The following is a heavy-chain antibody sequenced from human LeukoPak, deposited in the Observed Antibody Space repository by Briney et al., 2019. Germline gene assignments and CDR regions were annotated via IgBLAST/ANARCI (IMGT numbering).Heavy chain of an antibody. CDR2: IIPILGIA. CDR1: GGTFSSYA. D-gene: IGHD3-22*01. J-gene: IGHJ3*02. V-gene: IGHV1-69*04. CDR3: ARGRAYYYDSSEAFDI. Sequence: SVKVSCKASGGTFSSYAISWVRQAPGQGLEWMGRIIPILGIANYAQKFQGRVTITADKSTSTAYMELSSLRSEDTAVYYCARGRAYYYDSSEAFDIWGLGTMVTVSS.